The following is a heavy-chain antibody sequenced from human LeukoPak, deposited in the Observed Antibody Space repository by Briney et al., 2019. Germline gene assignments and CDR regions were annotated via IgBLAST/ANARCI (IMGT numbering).Heavy chain of an antibody. Sequence: PSETLSFTCTVPGGSISSYFWSWIRQPPGKGLEWIGHISYMGNTNYNTSLKSRLTMSIDTSKKQFSLKLSAVTAADTAVYYCARCDPYYFDSWGQGTLVTVSS. CDR3: ARCDPYYFDS. D-gene: IGHD2-21*02. CDR2: ISYMGNT. J-gene: IGHJ4*02. CDR1: GGSISSYF. V-gene: IGHV4-59*08.